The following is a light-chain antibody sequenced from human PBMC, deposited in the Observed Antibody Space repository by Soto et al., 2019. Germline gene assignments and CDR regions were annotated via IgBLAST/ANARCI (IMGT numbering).Light chain of an antibody. J-gene: IGLJ1*01. CDR1: SSNIGSNT. CDR3: AAWDDSLNGFYV. Sequence: QSVLTQPPSASGTPGQRVTISCSGSSSNIGSNTVNWYQQLPGTAPKLLIYDNNQRPSGVPDRFSGSKSGTSASLAISGLQSEDEGDYYCAAWDDSLNGFYVFGTGTKVTVL. V-gene: IGLV1-44*01. CDR2: DNN.